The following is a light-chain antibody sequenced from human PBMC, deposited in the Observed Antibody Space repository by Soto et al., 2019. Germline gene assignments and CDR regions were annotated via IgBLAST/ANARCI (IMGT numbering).Light chain of an antibody. Sequence: DIQMTQSPSSLSASVGDRVTITCRASQSISNNLNWYQQKAGKAPKLFIFATSTLESGVPSRFSGSGSGTDFTLTISSLHPEDFATYYCQQSDRVPLTFGGGTKVVIE. CDR1: QSISNN. CDR2: ATS. V-gene: IGKV1-39*01. CDR3: QQSDRVPLT. J-gene: IGKJ4*01.